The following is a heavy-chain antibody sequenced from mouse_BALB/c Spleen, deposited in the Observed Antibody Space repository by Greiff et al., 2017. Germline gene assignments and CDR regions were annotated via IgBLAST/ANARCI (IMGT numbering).Heavy chain of an antibody. D-gene: IGHD1-1*01. CDR1: GFSLTDYG. J-gene: IGHJ3*01. CDR2: IWGGGST. CDR3: AKHGFITTVVATSPFAY. V-gene: IGHV2-6-5*01. Sequence: VKLMESGPGLVAPSQSLSITCTVSGFSLTDYGVSWIRQPPGKGLEWLGVIWGGGSTYYNSALKSRLSISKDNSKSQVFLKMNSLQTDDTAMYYCAKHGFITTVVATSPFAYWGQGTLVTVSA.